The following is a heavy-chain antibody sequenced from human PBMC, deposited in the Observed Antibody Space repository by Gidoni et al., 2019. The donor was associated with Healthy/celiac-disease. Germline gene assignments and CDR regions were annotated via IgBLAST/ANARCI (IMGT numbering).Heavy chain of an antibody. Sequence: EVQLVESRGGLVQPGGSLRLSCAAAGFTFSSYAMSWVRQAPGKGLDWVSAISGSGGSTYYADSVKGRFTISRDNSKNTLYLQMNSLRAEDTAVYYCAKKGRGSTMVQGVIPVDYWGQGTLVTVSS. V-gene: IGHV3-23*04. CDR3: AKKGRGSTMVQGVIPVDY. D-gene: IGHD3-10*01. J-gene: IGHJ4*02. CDR2: ISGSGGST. CDR1: GFTFSSYA.